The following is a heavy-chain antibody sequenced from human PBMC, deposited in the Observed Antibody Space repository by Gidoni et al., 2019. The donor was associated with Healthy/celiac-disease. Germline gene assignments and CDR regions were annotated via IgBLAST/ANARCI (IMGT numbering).Heavy chain of an antibody. V-gene: IGHV3-23*01. J-gene: IGHJ4*02. CDR1: TFSSYA. Sequence: TFSSYAMSWVRQAPGKGLEWVSAISGSGGSTYYADSVKGRFTISRDNSKNTLYLQMNSLRAEDTAVYYCAKDQNPYGYWGQGTLVTVSS. CDR2: ISGSGGST. CDR3: AKDQNPYGY. D-gene: IGHD4-17*01.